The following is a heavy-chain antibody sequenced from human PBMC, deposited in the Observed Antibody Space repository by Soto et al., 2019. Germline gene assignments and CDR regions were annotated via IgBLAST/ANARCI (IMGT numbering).Heavy chain of an antibody. CDR1: GGSISGYY. D-gene: IGHD4-17*01. J-gene: IGHJ3*01. CDR3: ARVGRTRAPVTTDAFDV. Sequence: QVQLQESGPGLVKPSETLSLTCTVSGGSISGYYWSWIRQPAGKRLEWIGRIYASGNTNKNPSLKSRVTMSVDTSKNQFSLRLNSVTAADTAVYYCARVGRTRAPVTTDAFDVWGPGTKVTVSS. CDR2: IYASGNT. V-gene: IGHV4-4*07.